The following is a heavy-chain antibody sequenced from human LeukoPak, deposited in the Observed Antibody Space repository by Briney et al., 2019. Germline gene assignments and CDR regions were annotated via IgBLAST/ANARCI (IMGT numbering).Heavy chain of an antibody. V-gene: IGHV3-53*01. Sequence: GGSLRLSCAASGFTVSNNYMTWVRQAPGKGLEWVSVIYSGGRTYYADSVKGRFTISRDNSKNTLYLQMNSLRAEDTAVYYCASPSSVTPYGYWGQGTLVTVSS. CDR2: IYSGGRT. CDR1: GFTVSNNY. J-gene: IGHJ4*02. CDR3: ASPSSVTPYGY. D-gene: IGHD5/OR15-5a*01.